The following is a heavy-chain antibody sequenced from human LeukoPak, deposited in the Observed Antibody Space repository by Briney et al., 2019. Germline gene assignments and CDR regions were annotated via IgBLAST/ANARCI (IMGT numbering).Heavy chain of an antibody. CDR3: ARGGDYHPYDY. CDR2: IYTSGST. J-gene: IGHJ4*02. V-gene: IGHV4-4*07. CDR1: GGSISSYY. Sequence: SETLSLTCSVPGGSISSYYWTWIRQPAGKGLEWIGRIYTSGSTNYDPSLKSRVTMSLDTSKNQFSLKLSSVTAADTAVYYCARGGDYHPYDYWGQGTLVTVSS. D-gene: IGHD4-17*01.